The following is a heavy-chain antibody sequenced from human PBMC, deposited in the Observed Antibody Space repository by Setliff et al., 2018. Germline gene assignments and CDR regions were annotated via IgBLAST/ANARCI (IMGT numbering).Heavy chain of an antibody. CDR2: IYYSGSS. Sequence: PSETLSLTCTVSGGSISSSSYYWGWIRQPTGKGLEWIGSIYYSGSSYYNPSLKSRVTISVDTSKNQFSLKLSSVTAADTALYYCARVRSYGSGNYYYYYYDMDVWGQGTTVTVSS. V-gene: IGHV4-39*07. D-gene: IGHD3-10*01. CDR1: GGSISSSSYY. J-gene: IGHJ6*02. CDR3: ARVRSYGSGNYYYYYYDMDV.